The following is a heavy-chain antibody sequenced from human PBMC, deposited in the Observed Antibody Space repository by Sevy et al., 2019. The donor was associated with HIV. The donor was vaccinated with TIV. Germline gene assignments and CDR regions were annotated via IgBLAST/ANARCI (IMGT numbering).Heavy chain of an antibody. Sequence: GGSLRLSCEASGFSFSDYTMTWVRQAPGKGLEWVSSMSSSITYTYYADSLKGRFTISRDTAKSSLYLQMNSLRAEDTGVYYCARDGGFILRASSDYWGQGTLVTVSS. D-gene: IGHD1-26*01. CDR2: MSSSITYT. CDR1: GFSFSDYT. V-gene: IGHV3-21*03. J-gene: IGHJ4*02. CDR3: ARDGGFILRASSDY.